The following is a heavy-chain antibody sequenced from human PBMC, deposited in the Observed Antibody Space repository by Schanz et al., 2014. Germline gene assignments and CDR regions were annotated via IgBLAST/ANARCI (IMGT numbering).Heavy chain of an antibody. D-gene: IGHD2-8*02. CDR3: ARGLVRYFAY. CDR2: INPNSGAT. J-gene: IGHJ4*02. CDR1: GYTFNGYY. Sequence: QVQLVQSGAEVKKPGASVKVSCQASGYTFNGYYMHWMRQAPGQGLEWLGQINPNSGATIYAQNFQGRVTMTRDTYISTAYMELSRLRSDDTAVYYCARGLVRYFAYWGQGTLVTVSS. V-gene: IGHV1-2*06.